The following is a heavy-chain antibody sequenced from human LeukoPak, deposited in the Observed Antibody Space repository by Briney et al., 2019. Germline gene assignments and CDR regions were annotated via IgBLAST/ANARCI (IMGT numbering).Heavy chain of an antibody. CDR2: IWYDGSNK. Sequence: GGSLRLSCAASGFTFSSYAMHWVRQAPGKGLEWVAVIWYDGSNKYYADSVKGRFTISRDNSKNTLYLQMNSLRAEDTAVYYCARVPYCSSTSCYILDYWGQGILVSVSS. CDR1: GFTFSSYA. D-gene: IGHD2-2*02. CDR3: ARVPYCSSTSCYILDY. V-gene: IGHV3-33*08. J-gene: IGHJ4*02.